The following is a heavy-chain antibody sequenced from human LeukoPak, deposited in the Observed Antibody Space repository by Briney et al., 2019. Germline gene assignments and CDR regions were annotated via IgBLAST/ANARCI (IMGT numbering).Heavy chain of an antibody. CDR3: ARRRKDLNWFDP. CDR1: GDSISSSDFY. J-gene: IGHJ5*02. CDR2: INYSGRT. Sequence: SETLSLTCTVSGDSISSSDFYWGSIRRPPGKGLEWIALINYSGRTFYNPSLERRVTISVDMSTNQFSLRLNSVTAADTAVYYCARRRKDLNWFDPWAREPWSPSPQ. V-gene: IGHV4-39*01.